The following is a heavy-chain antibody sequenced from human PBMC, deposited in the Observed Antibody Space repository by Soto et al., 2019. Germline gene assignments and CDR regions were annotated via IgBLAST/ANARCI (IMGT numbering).Heavy chain of an antibody. D-gene: IGHD6-19*01. V-gene: IGHV1-3*01. CDR3: ARSGYGSGWYHWYFDL. Sequence: QVQLVQSGAEVKKPGASVKVSCKASGYTFSNYGIHWVRQAPGQRLEWMGWINAGNGNTKYSQKFQDRVTITRDTSATTAYMELSNLRSEDTAVFYCARSGYGSGWYHWYFDLWGRGTLVTVSS. CDR1: GYTFSNYG. J-gene: IGHJ2*01. CDR2: INAGNGNT.